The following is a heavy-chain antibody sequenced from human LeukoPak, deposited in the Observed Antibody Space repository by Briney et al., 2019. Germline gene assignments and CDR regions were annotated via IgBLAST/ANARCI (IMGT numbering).Heavy chain of an antibody. CDR1: GGSISSYY. D-gene: IGHD3-10*01. J-gene: IGHJ4*02. V-gene: IGHV4-59*01. CDR3: ARGSAPGDY. Sequence: TSETLSLTCTVPGGSISSYYWSWIRQPPGKGLEWIGYIYYSGSTNYSPSLKSRVTISVDTSKNQFSLKLSSVTAADTAVYYCARGSAPGDYWGQGTLVTVSS. CDR2: IYYSGST.